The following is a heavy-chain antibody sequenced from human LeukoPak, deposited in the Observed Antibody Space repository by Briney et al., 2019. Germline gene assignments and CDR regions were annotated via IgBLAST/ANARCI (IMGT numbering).Heavy chain of an antibody. CDR3: AKDGIFYDSSGYYYFDY. CDR2: IRYYGSNK. CDR1: GFTFSSYG. V-gene: IGHV3-30*02. J-gene: IGHJ4*02. D-gene: IGHD3-22*01. Sequence: PGGSLRLSCAASGFTFSSYGIHWVRQAPGKGLEWVAFIRYYGSNKYYADSVKGRFTISRHNFKNTLYLQMNSLRAEDTAVYYCAKDGIFYDSSGYYYFDYWGQGTLVTVSS.